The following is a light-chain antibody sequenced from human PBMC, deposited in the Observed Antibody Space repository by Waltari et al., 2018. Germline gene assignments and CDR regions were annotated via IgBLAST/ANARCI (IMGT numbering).Light chain of an antibody. CDR2: NGF. CDR3: QQWDKWPLT. V-gene: IGKV3-15*01. Sequence: EIFMTQSPATLYVSPGDRVTLACRASQSVSTNVAWYQHKPGQAPRLLIYNGFTRATDIPARFSASGSGAEFTLTISSLQSEDFAVYFCQQWDKWPLTFGQGT. CDR1: QSVSTN. J-gene: IGKJ2*01.